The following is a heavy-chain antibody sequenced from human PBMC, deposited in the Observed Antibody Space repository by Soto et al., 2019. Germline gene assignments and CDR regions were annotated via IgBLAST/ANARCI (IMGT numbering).Heavy chain of an antibody. CDR1: GYTFTSYG. CDR3: ARDCSSTSCYSRWFDP. D-gene: IGHD2-2*01. J-gene: IGHJ5*02. Sequence: GASVKVSCKASGYTFTSYGISWVRQAPGQGLEWMGWISAYNGNTNYAQKLQGRVTMTTDTSTSTAYMELRSLRSDDTAVYYCARDCSSTSCYSRWFDPWGRGTLVTVSS. CDR2: ISAYNGNT. V-gene: IGHV1-18*01.